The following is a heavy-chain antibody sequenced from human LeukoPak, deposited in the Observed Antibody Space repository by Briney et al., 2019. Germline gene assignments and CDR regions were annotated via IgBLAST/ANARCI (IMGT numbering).Heavy chain of an antibody. Sequence: GRSLRLSCAASGFTFDDYAMHWVRQAPGKGLEWVSGISWNSGSIGYADSVKGRFTISRDNAKNSLYLQMNSLRAEDTALYYCAKDPRRGYSYGFDYWGQGTLVTVSS. J-gene: IGHJ4*02. CDR3: AKDPRRGYSYGFDY. D-gene: IGHD5-18*01. CDR2: ISWNSGSI. CDR1: GFTFDDYA. V-gene: IGHV3-9*01.